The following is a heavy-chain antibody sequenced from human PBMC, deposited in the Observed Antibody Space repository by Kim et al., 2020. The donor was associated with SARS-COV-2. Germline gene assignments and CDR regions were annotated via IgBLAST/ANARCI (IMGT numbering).Heavy chain of an antibody. CDR1: GFTFSSYW. D-gene: IGHD6-13*01. CDR3: ARDEYSSSWYWSARWVDY. CDR2: IKQDGSEK. Sequence: GGSLRLSCTASGFTFSSYWMSWVRQAPGKGLEWVANIKQDGSEKYYVDSVKGRFTISRDNAKNSLYLQMNSLRAQDTAVYYCARDEYSSSWYWSARWVDYWGQGTLVTVSS. V-gene: IGHV3-7*01. J-gene: IGHJ4*02.